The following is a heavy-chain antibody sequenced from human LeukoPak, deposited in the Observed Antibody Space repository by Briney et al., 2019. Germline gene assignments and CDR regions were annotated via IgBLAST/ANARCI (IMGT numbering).Heavy chain of an antibody. D-gene: IGHD5-12*01. CDR3: AWSSGYDLGGIDY. J-gene: IGHJ4*02. V-gene: IGHV3-21*01. CDR2: ISSSSSYI. Sequence: GGSLRLSCAASGFTLCSYSMNWVRPAPGKGLEWVSSISSSSSYIYYADSVKDRLTISRDNAKNSLYLQMNRLRAEDTAVYYCAWSSGYDLGGIDYWGQGTLVTVSS. CDR1: GFTLCSYS.